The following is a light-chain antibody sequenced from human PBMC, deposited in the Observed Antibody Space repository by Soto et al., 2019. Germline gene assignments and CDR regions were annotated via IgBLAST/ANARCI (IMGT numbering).Light chain of an antibody. Sequence: EIVVTQSPATLSVSPGERATLSCRASQSVGNNFAWYQQKPGQAPRHLIFATSTRATGVPARFSGSGSGTEFTLTISSLQSEDFAVYYCQQYGDWPLTFGGGAKVEIE. J-gene: IGKJ4*01. V-gene: IGKV3-15*01. CDR1: QSVGNN. CDR2: ATS. CDR3: QQYGDWPLT.